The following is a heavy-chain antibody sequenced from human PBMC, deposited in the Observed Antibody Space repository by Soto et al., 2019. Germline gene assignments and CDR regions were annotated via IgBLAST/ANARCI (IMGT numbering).Heavy chain of an antibody. V-gene: IGHV4-30-2*01. CDR3: ARVVSSTVTTPQGVSYYYGMDV. D-gene: IGHD4-4*01. Sequence: QLQLQESGSGLVKPSQTLSLTCAVSGGSISSGGYSWSWIRQPPGKGLEWIGYIYHSGSTYYNPYPKNRVTISVDRSKNQFSLKLSSVTAADTAVYYCARVVSSTVTTPQGVSYYYGMDVWGQGTTVTVSS. CDR2: IYHSGST. J-gene: IGHJ6*02. CDR1: GGSISSGGYS.